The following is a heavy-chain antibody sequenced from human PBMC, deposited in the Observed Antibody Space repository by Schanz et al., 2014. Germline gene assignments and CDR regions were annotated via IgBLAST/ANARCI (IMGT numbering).Heavy chain of an antibody. J-gene: IGHJ4*02. CDR2: IYYSGNT. Sequence: LQLQESGSGLMKPSQTLSLTCAVSGGSISSGGYSWNWIRQSPGKGLEGIGYIYYSGNTYYNPSRKSRVTISVDRSKNQLSLRLDSVTAADTAVYYCALREKPYGPFASWGQGALVTVSS. CDR3: ALREKPYGPFAS. CDR1: GGSISSGGYS. V-gene: IGHV4-30-2*06. D-gene: IGHD3-10*01.